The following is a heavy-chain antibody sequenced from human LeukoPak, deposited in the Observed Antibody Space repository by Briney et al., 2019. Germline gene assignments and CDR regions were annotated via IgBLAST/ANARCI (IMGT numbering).Heavy chain of an antibody. Sequence: GGSLRLSCAASGFTLSDYYMSWIRQAPGKGLEWISYISGSGSNIYYADSVKGRFTMSRDNAKGSLYLQMNSLRAEDTAIYYCARRRDYFDYWGQGTLVTVSS. CDR2: ISGSGSNI. V-gene: IGHV3-11*01. CDR1: GFTLSDYY. J-gene: IGHJ4*02. CDR3: ARRRDYFDY.